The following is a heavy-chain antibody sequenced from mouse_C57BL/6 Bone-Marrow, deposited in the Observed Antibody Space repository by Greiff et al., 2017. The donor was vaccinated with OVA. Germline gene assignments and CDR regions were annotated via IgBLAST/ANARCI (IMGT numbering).Heavy chain of an antibody. CDR2: INPYNGGT. CDR3: AREVLLPYYFDY. J-gene: IGHJ2*01. V-gene: IGHV1-19*01. Sequence: VQLQQSGPVLVKPGASVKMSCKASGYTFTDYYMNWVKQSHGKSLEWIGVINPYNGGTSYNQKFKGKDTLTVAKSSSTAYMELNSLTSEASAVYYCAREVLLPYYFDYWGQGTTLTVSS. CDR1: GYTFTDYY. D-gene: IGHD1-1*01.